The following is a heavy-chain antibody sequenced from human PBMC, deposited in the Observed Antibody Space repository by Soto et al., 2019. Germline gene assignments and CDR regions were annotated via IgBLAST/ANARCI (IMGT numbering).Heavy chain of an antibody. V-gene: IGHV4-30-4*01. CDR1: GGSISSGDYY. Sequence: SETLSLTCTVSGGSISSGDYYWSWIRQPPGKGLEWIGYIYYSGSTNYNPSIKNRVTISVDKSKNQYSMKLSSVIVADTSVYYCARVVTMIVVDDGAFDIWGQGTMVT. CDR3: ARVVTMIVVDDGAFDI. D-gene: IGHD3-22*01. J-gene: IGHJ3*02. CDR2: IYYSGST.